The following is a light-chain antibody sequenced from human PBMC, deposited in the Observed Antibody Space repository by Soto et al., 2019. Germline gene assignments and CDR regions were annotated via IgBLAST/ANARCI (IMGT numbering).Light chain of an antibody. J-gene: IGKJ5*01. Sequence: DIQLTQSPSFLSASVGDRVTITCRASQDISDYLAWYQQRPGKAPKLLIYAASTLQSGVPSRFSGSGSGTEFTLTINSLQADDFATYYCQQHNSFSITFGQGTRLEIK. V-gene: IGKV1-9*01. CDR2: AAS. CDR3: QQHNSFSIT. CDR1: QDISDY.